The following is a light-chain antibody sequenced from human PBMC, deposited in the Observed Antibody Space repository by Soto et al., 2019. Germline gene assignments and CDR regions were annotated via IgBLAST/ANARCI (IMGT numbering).Light chain of an antibody. CDR3: SSYTSSPSYV. Sequence: QSALTQPASVSGSPGQSITISCTGTSSDVGGYNYVSWYQQHPGKAPKLTIYDVSNRPSGVSNRFSGSKSGNTASLTISGLQAEDEADYYCSSYTSSPSYVFGTGTKLTVL. CDR1: SSDVGGYNY. CDR2: DVS. J-gene: IGLJ1*01. V-gene: IGLV2-14*01.